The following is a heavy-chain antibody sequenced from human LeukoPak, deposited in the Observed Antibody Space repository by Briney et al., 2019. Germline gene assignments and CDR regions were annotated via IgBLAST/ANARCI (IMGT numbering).Heavy chain of an antibody. Sequence: ASVKVSCTASGYTFTSYGISWVRQAPGQGLEWMGWISAYNGNTNYAQKLQGRVTMTTDTSTSTAYMELRSLRSEDTAVYYRARGSKPSVVVTAMGYPDYYYYMDVWGKGTTVTISS. J-gene: IGHJ6*03. CDR3: ARGSKPSVVVTAMGYPDYYYYMDV. V-gene: IGHV1-18*01. D-gene: IGHD2-21*02. CDR2: ISAYNGNT. CDR1: GYTFTSYG.